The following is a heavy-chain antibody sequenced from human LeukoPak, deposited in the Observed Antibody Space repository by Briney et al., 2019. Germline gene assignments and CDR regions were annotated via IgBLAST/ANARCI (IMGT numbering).Heavy chain of an antibody. Sequence: GGSLTLSCIASGFSFSNFAKNWGRHAPGQGLGWVSSITYNGANSYYADSVKGRFTNSRDITKNTLYLQMNSLKAEDTAVYYCAKESVGYVPVDWGQGTLVIVSS. J-gene: IGHJ4*02. CDR3: AKESVGYVPVD. CDR2: ITYNGANS. CDR1: GFSFSNFA. V-gene: IGHV3-23*01. D-gene: IGHD2-8*02.